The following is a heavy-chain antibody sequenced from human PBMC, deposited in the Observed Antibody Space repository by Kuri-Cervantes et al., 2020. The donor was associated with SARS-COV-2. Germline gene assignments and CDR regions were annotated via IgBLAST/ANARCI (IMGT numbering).Heavy chain of an antibody. D-gene: IGHD4-23*01. CDR2: IYYTGRT. CDR1: GASISSSSYY. Sequence: SETLSLTCTVSGASISSSSYYWVWIRQPPGKGLEWIGTIYYTGRTYYNPALESRVTISADTSKNQFSLKLSSVAAADTAMYYCARPGGFLDVWGKGTTVTVSS. J-gene: IGHJ6*04. V-gene: IGHV4-39*01. CDR3: ARPGGFLDV.